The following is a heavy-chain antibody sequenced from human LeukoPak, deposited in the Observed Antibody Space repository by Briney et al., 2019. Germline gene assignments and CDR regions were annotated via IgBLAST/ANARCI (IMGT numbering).Heavy chain of an antibody. Sequence: PGGSLRLSCVASGFTFSNYATSWVRQAPGKGLEWVSSISGGGGSTYYADSVKGRFTISRDNSKNTLYLQMNSLRAEDTAVYYCAKGRQWELPLDYWGQGTLVTVSS. D-gene: IGHD1-26*01. CDR3: AKGRQWELPLDY. J-gene: IGHJ4*02. V-gene: IGHV3-23*01. CDR1: GFTFSNYA. CDR2: ISGGGGST.